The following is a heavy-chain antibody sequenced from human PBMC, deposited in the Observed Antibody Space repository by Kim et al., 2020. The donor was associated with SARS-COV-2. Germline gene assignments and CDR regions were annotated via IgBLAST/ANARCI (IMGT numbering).Heavy chain of an antibody. CDR1: GFTFSSYA. Sequence: GGSLRLSCAASGFTFSSYAMHWVRQAPGKGLEWVAVISYDGSNKYYADSVKGRFTISRDNSKNTLYLQMNSLRAEDTAVYYCAREGMITFGGFDYWGQGT. D-gene: IGHD3-16*01. J-gene: IGHJ4*02. CDR2: ISYDGSNK. V-gene: IGHV3-30*04. CDR3: AREGMITFGGFDY.